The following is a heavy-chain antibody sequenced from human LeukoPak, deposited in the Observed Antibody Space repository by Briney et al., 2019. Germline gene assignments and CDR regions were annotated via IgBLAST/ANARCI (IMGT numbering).Heavy chain of an antibody. CDR3: ARGSSGYNFNYYYYMDV. J-gene: IGHJ6*03. V-gene: IGHV3-30*03. D-gene: IGHD5-24*01. Sequence: GRSLTLSCAASGFTFINIGIHWVRPAPRKGREWVAVILLDENSSYHVDSVKGRFTISRDNSKKMLYLQMNSLRAEDTAVYYCARGSSGYNFNYYYYMDVWGKGTAVTVSS. CDR2: ILLDENSS. CDR1: GFTFINIG.